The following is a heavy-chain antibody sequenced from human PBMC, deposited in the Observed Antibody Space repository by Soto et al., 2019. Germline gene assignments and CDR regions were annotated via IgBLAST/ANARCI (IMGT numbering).Heavy chain of an antibody. CDR2: IYHTGTT. Sequence: SEPLSLTCGVSVASISSRHWCSCFRQAPAKGLEWIGEIYHTGTTNYNPSLKSRVTLSVDKSKNQFSLTLTSVTAADTAVYYCVKRSIVPLNWFDPWGQGTLVTVSS. CDR1: VASISSRHW. J-gene: IGHJ5*02. D-gene: IGHD2-8*01. V-gene: IGHV4-4*02. CDR3: VKRSIVPLNWFDP.